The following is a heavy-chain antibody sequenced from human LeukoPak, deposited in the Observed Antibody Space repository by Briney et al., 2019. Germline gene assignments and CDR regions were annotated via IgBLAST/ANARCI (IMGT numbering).Heavy chain of an antibody. Sequence: ASVKVSCKASGYTFTGYYMHWVRQAPGQGLEWMGWINPNSGGTNYAQKFQGRVTMTRDTSTSTVYMELSSLRSEDTAVYYCATICSSTSCYAGGDDYWGQGTLVTVSS. J-gene: IGHJ4*02. CDR1: GYTFTGYY. CDR3: ATICSSTSCYAGGDDY. D-gene: IGHD2-2*01. V-gene: IGHV1-2*02. CDR2: INPNSGGT.